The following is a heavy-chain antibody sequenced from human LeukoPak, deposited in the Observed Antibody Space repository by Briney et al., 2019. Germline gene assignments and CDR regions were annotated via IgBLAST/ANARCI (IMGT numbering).Heavy chain of an antibody. D-gene: IGHD3-9*01. CDR1: GFTFSSYA. CDR2: ISGSGGST. J-gene: IGHJ4*02. Sequence: GGSLRLSCAASGFTFSSYAMSWVRQAPGKGLEWVSAISGSGGSTYYADSVKGRFTISRDNSKNTLYLQMNSLRAEDTAVYYCAQNAAYDILTGPTSRGDYWGQGTLVTVSS. V-gene: IGHV3-23*01. CDR3: AQNAAYDILTGPTSRGDY.